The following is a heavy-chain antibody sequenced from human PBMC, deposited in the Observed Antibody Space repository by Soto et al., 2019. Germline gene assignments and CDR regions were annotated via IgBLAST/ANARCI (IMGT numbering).Heavy chain of an antibody. V-gene: IGHV3-30*18. CDR1: GFTFNRNG. D-gene: IGHD3-9*01. CDR2: MSYDGSHT. Sequence: QVQLVESGGGVVQPGRSLRLSCAASGFTFNRNGMHWVRQAPGKGLEWVAVMSYDGSHTYYADSVKGRFTISRDNSRNTLFLQMNSLRAEDSAVYYCAKDRYDILTGYFDYWGQGTRVNVSS. CDR3: AKDRYDILTGYFDY. J-gene: IGHJ4*02.